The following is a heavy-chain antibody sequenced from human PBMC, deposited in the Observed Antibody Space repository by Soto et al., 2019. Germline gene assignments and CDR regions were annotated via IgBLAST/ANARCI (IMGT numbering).Heavy chain of an antibody. CDR1: GGSISSYY. V-gene: IGHV4-59*01. CDR2: IYYSGST. CDR3: AGFEIDYGDSLADY. J-gene: IGHJ4*02. Sequence: SETLSLTCTVSGGSISSYYWSWIRQPPGKGLEWIGYIYYSGSTNYNPSLKSRVTISVDTSKNQFSLKLSSVTAADTAVYYCAGFEIDYGDSLADYWGQVTLVTVSS. D-gene: IGHD4-17*01.